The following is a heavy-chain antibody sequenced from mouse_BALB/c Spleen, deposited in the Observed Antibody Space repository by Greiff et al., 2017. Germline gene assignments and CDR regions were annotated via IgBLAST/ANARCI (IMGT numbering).Heavy chain of an antibody. V-gene: IGHV8-12*01. CDR2: IYWDDDK. Sequence: QVTLKVSGPGILQPSQTLSLTCSFSGFSLSTSGMGVSWIRQPSGKGLEWLAHIYWDDDKRYNPSLKSRLTISKDTSRNQVFLKITSVDTADTATYYCARGYGSSYGYAMDYWGQGTSVTVSS. J-gene: IGHJ4*01. CDR1: GFSLSTSGMG. CDR3: ARGYGSSYGYAMDY. D-gene: IGHD1-1*01.